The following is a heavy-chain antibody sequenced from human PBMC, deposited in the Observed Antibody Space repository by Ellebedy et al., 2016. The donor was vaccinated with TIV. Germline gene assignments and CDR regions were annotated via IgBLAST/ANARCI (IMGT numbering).Heavy chain of an antibody. V-gene: IGHV3-23*05. CDR1: GFTFSSYA. Sequence: GESLKISXAASGFTFSSYAMSWVRQAPGRGLECVSAIDSSGASTLYADSVKGRFTISRDNSKNTLYLQMSSLRVEDTAVYHCARRLTGHTWDYWGQGTLVAVSS. CDR3: ARRLTGHTWDY. J-gene: IGHJ4*02. D-gene: IGHD2-2*02. CDR2: IDSSGAST.